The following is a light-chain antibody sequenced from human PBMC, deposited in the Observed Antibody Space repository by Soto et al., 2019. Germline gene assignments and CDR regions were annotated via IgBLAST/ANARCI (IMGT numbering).Light chain of an antibody. J-gene: IGKJ4*01. V-gene: IGKV1-12*01. CDR1: QGITSW. CDR2: AAS. Sequence: DIQMTQSPSALSASVGDRVTITCRASQGITSWLAWYQQKPGKAPTLLHYAASSLQSGVPSRFSGSGSGTYFTLTISILQPEYFATYYCQHTSSFPLTFGGGTKVEIK. CDR3: QHTSSFPLT.